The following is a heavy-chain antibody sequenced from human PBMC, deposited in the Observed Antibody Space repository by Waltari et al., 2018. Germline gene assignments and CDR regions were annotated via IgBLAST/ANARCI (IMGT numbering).Heavy chain of an antibody. CDR3: ARSYDSGCHAGAY. J-gene: IGHJ4*02. Sequence: QVQLEQSGAEVKKPGASVKVSCTASGYTFTSYDINWVRQATGQGLEWMGWMNPNSGNTDSAQKFHGRVTMTRNTSISTAYMELSSLRSEDTAVYYCARSYDSGCHAGAYWGQGTRVTVSS. V-gene: IGHV1-8*01. D-gene: IGHD6-19*01. CDR2: MNPNSGNT. CDR1: GYTFTSYD.